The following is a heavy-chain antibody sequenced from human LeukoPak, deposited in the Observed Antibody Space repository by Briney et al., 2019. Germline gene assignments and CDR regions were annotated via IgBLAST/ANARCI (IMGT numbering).Heavy chain of an antibody. D-gene: IGHD3-10*01. CDR3: AKGLIPGRQRYGVDV. CDR2: ISESSGNT. CDR1: GFTFSSYA. V-gene: IGHV3-23*01. J-gene: IGHJ6*02. Sequence: GGSLRLSCAASGFTFSSYAMNWVRQAPGKGLEWVSGISESSGNTYYADSVKGRFTISRDNSKNTLYLQMNSLRAEDTAIYYCAKGLIPGRQRYGVDVWGHGTTVTVSS.